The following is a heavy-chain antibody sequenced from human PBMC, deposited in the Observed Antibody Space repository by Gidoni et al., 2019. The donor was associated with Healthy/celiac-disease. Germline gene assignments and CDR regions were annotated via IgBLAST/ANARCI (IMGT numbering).Heavy chain of an antibody. CDR1: GFTFSGSA. V-gene: IGHV3-73*02. D-gene: IGHD6-19*01. J-gene: IGHJ3*02. CDR2: IRSKANSYAT. Sequence: EVQLVESGGGLVQPGGSLKLSCAASGFTFSGSAMPWVRRASGNGLEWVGRIRSKANSYATAYAASVKGRFTISRDDSKNTAYLQMNSLKTEDTAVYYCTRDAEGLLIAVAGTPSDAFDIWGQGTMVTVSS. CDR3: TRDAEGLLIAVAGTPSDAFDI.